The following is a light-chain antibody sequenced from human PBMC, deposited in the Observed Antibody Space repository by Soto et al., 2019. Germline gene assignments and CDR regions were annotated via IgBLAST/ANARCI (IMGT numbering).Light chain of an antibody. CDR1: QSVSSSY. V-gene: IGKV3-20*01. J-gene: IGKJ3*01. Sequence: EIVLTQSPGTLSLSPGEIATLSCRASQSVSSSYLACYQHKPGQAPRLLIYGASSRATGIPDRFSGSGSGTDFTRTISRLEPEDFAVYSCQQYGSSLLFTFGPGTKVDIK. CDR3: QQYGSSLLFT. CDR2: GAS.